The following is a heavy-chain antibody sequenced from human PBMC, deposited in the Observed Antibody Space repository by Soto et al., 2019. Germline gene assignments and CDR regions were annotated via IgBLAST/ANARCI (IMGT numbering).Heavy chain of an antibody. CDR3: ARQVRRDYYYYYGMDV. CDR2: IKQDGSEK. Sequence: PVGSLSLSCAASGFTFSSYWMSWVRQAPGKGLEWVANIKQDGSEKYYVDSVKGRFTISRDNAKNSLYLQMNSLRAEDTAVYYCARQVRRDYYYYYGMDVWGQGTTVTVSS. D-gene: IGHD2-2*01. J-gene: IGHJ6*02. V-gene: IGHV3-7*01. CDR1: GFTFSSYW.